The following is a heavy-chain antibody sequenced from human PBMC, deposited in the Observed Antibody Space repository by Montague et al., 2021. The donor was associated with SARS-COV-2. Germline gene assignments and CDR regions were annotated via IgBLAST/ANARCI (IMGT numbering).Heavy chain of an antibody. D-gene: IGHD3-3*01. CDR3: ASHPGGTMFGMVRYTGGFDY. J-gene: IGHJ4*02. V-gene: IGHV4-59*08. CDR2: GYYSGST. Sequence: SETLSLTCTVSGGSISSYYYCWIRQPPRTGMGRNGFGYYSGSTNSNSTPTSRSTISVDMAKTQFSLKLSCVTAADTAAYYCASHPGGTMFGMVRYTGGFDYWGQGTLVIVSS. CDR1: GGSISSYY.